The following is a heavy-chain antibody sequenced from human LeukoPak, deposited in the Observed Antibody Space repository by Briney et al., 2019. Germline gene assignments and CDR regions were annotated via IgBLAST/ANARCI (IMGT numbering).Heavy chain of an antibody. D-gene: IGHD3-22*01. CDR3: ARDGGYYYDSSGYYY. CDR2: INPNSGDT. J-gene: IGHJ4*02. V-gene: IGHV1-2*02. Sequence: AASVKVSCKASGYPFTGYYLHWVRQAPGQGLEWMAWINPNSGDTKYAQKFQGRVTMTRDTSIRTAYMELSSLRSDDTAVYYCARDGGYYYDSSGYYYWGQGTLVTVSS. CDR1: GYPFTGYY.